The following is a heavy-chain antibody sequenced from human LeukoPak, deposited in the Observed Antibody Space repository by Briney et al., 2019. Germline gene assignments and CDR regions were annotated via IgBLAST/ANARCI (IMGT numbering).Heavy chain of an antibody. CDR1: GFSISPYA. CDR2: ISASGDST. V-gene: IGHV3-23*01. D-gene: IGHD3-22*01. CDR3: AKDLSHRVIVVVTNFDY. Sequence: GGSLRLSCAASGFSISPYAMSWVRQAPGKGLEGVSGISASGDSTYYADSVKGRFTISRDNSKNTLYLQMNSLRAEDTAVYYCAKDLSHRVIVVVTNFDYWGQGTLVTVSS. J-gene: IGHJ4*02.